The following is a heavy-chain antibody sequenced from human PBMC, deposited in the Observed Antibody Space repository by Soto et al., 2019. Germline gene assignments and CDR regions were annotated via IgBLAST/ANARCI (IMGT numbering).Heavy chain of an antibody. V-gene: IGHV4-59*01. CDR3: ARGGDSGSYYGLYYYYYGMDV. D-gene: IGHD1-26*01. CDR1: GGSISSYY. J-gene: IGHJ6*02. CDR2: IYYSGST. Sequence: QVQLQESGPGLVKPSETLSLTCTVSGGSISSYYWSWIRQPPGKGLEWIGYIYYSGSTNYNPSLKSRVTISVDTSKNQFSLKLSSVTAADTAVYYCARGGDSGSYYGLYYYYYGMDVWGQGTTVTVSS.